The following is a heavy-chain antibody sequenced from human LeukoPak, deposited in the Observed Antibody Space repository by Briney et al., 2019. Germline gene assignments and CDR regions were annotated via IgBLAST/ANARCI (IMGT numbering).Heavy chain of an antibody. CDR3: ARGGYSYGFY. CDR2: INHSGST. Sequence: PSETLSLTCAVYGGSFSGYYRSWIRQPPGKGLEWIGEINHSGSTNYNPSLKSRVTISVDTSKNQFSLKLSSVTAADTAVYYCARGGYSYGFYWGQGTLVTVSS. V-gene: IGHV4-34*01. J-gene: IGHJ4*02. CDR1: GGSFSGYY. D-gene: IGHD5-18*01.